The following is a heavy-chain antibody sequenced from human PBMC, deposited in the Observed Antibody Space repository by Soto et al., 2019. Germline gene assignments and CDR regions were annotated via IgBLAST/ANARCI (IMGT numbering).Heavy chain of an antibody. CDR1: GXTVTRYR. CDR2: ISSTTNYI. V-gene: IGHV3-21*01. Sequence: GSLRLSCAASGXTVTRYRMNWVRQAPGKGLEWVSSISSTTNYIYYADSMKGRFTVSRDNAKNSVYLDMNSLSAEDTAVYYFARESEDLTSNFDYWGQGTLGTVSS. J-gene: IGHJ4*02. CDR3: ARESEDLTSNFDY.